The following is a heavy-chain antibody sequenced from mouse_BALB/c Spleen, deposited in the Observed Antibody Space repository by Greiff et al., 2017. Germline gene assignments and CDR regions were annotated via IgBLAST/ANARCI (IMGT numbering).Heavy chain of an antibody. CDR2: ISYSGST. Sequence: DVKLQESGPGLVKPSQSLSLTCTVTGYSITSDYAWNWIRQFPGNQLEWMGYISYSGSTSYNPSLKSRISITRDTSKNQFFLQLNSVTTEDTATYYCARRDYRYDGSWFAYWGQGTLVTVSA. CDR3: ARRDYRYDGSWFAY. CDR1: GYSITSDYA. J-gene: IGHJ3*01. V-gene: IGHV3-2*02. D-gene: IGHD2-14*01.